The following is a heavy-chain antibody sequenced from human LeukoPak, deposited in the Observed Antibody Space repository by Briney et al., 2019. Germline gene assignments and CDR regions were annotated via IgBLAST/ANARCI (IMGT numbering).Heavy chain of an antibody. V-gene: IGHV4-39*01. Sequence: SETLSLTCTVSGGSISSSSYYWGWIRQPPGKGLEWIGSIYYSGSTYYNPSLKSRVTISVDTSKNQFSLKLSSVTAADTAVYYCARGGRVYYYDSSGYYPPDYWGQGTLVTVSS. CDR3: ARGGRVYYYDSSGYYPPDY. J-gene: IGHJ4*02. D-gene: IGHD3-22*01. CDR2: IYYSGST. CDR1: GGSISSSSYY.